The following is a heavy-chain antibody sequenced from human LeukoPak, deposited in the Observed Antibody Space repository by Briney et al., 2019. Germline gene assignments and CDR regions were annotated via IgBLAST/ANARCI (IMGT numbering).Heavy chain of an antibody. CDR3: ARSMYNWNDKDAFDI. Sequence: GASVKVSCKASGYTFTGYYMHWVRQAPGQGLEWMGWINPNSGGTNYAQKFQGWVTMTRDASISTAYMELSRLRSDDTAVYYCARSMYNWNDKDAFDIWGQGTMVTVSS. V-gene: IGHV1-2*04. D-gene: IGHD1-20*01. J-gene: IGHJ3*02. CDR2: INPNSGGT. CDR1: GYTFTGYY.